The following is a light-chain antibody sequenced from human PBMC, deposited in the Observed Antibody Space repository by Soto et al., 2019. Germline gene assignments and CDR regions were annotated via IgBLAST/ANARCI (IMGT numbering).Light chain of an antibody. V-gene: IGKV3-20*01. CDR1: QTITSDY. J-gene: IGKJ1*01. Sequence: EIVLTQSPGNLSLSPGERATLSCRASQTITSDYLAWYKQKPGQAPRLLIYGASSRATGIPDRFSGRGYGTDFTLTVSSLEPEDFAVFYCHQYGTSPWTFGQGTKVEIK. CDR3: HQYGTSPWT. CDR2: GAS.